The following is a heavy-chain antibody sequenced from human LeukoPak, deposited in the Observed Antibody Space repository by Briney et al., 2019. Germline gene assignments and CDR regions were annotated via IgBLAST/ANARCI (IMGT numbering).Heavy chain of an antibody. Sequence: GGSLRLSCAASGVTFSGSALHWVRQASGKGLEWVGRIRSKANNYATVYAASVEGRFTISRDDSNTAYLQMNNLRSEDTAVYYCTRVWATPGTGDYYYYMDVWGKGTAVTVSS. D-gene: IGHD3-16*01. CDR3: TRVWATPGTGDYYYYMDV. J-gene: IGHJ6*03. V-gene: IGHV3-73*01. CDR2: IRSKANNYAT. CDR1: GVTFSGSA.